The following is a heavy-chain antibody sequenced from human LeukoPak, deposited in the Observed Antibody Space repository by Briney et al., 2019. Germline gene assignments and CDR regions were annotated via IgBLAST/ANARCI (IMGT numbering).Heavy chain of an antibody. CDR2: INWNGGST. Sequence: RPGGSLRLSCAASGFTFDDYGMSWVRQAPGKGLEWVSGINWNGGSTGYADSVKGRFTISRDNAKNSLYLQMNSLRAEDTAVYYCARDTSDLYYDSSGCLDYWGQGTLVTVSS. D-gene: IGHD3-22*01. V-gene: IGHV3-20*04. CDR3: ARDTSDLYYDSSGCLDY. CDR1: GFTFDDYG. J-gene: IGHJ4*02.